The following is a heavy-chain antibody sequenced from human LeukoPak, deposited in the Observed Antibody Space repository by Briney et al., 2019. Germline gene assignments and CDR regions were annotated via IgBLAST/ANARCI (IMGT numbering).Heavy chain of an antibody. J-gene: IGHJ5*02. CDR3: AKSSTGAPGWFDP. CDR1: GFTFSTYV. V-gene: IGHV3-64D*06. CDR2: ISSNGDNT. D-gene: IGHD6-13*01. Sequence: GGSLRLSCSVSGFTFSTYVMHWVRQAPGKGLEYVSAISSNGDNTYYADSVKGRFTISRDNSKNTLYLQMSSLRADDTAVYYCAKSSTGAPGWFDPWGQGTLVTVSS.